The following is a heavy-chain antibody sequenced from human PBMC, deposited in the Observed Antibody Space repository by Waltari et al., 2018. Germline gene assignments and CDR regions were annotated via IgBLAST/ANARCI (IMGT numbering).Heavy chain of an antibody. D-gene: IGHD7-27*01. CDR1: SGSTSSSG. Sequence: QVHLQESGPGLVKPSETLSPSCPVPSGSTSSSGWGLIRQPAGQGLGWIGLKPSPGSTSYKPSLKSRVTISVDTSKNQFSLDLNSLTAADTAMYYCARDHWGSLDYWGQGILVTVSS. CDR2: KPSPGST. J-gene: IGHJ4*02. CDR3: ARDHWGSLDY. V-gene: IGHV4-4*07.